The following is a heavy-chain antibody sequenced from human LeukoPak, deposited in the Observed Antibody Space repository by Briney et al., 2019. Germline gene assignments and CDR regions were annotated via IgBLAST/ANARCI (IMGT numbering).Heavy chain of an antibody. CDR3: ARVLTQEYDC. CDR2: IRSKANSYAT. CDR1: GFTFSGSA. Sequence: GGSLRLSCAASGFTFSGSAMHWVRQASGKGLEWVGRIRSKANSYATAYAASVKGRFTISRDDSKNTAYLQMNSLRAEDTAVYYCARVLTQEYDCWGQGTLVTVSS. J-gene: IGHJ4*02. V-gene: IGHV3-73*01. D-gene: IGHD2/OR15-2a*01.